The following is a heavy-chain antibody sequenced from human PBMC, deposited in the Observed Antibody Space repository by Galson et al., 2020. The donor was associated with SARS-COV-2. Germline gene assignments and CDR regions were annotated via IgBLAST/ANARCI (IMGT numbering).Heavy chain of an antibody. V-gene: IGHV5-10-1*01. Sequence: HGESLQISCKGSGYSFTSYWISWVRQMPGKGLEWMGRIDPSDSYTNYSPSFQGHVTISADKSITTAYLQWSSLKASDTAMYYCASQPMNWGVAFDIWGQGTMVTVSS. CDR2: IDPSDSYT. CDR1: GYSFTSYW. J-gene: IGHJ3*02. D-gene: IGHD7-27*01. CDR3: ASQPMNWGVAFDI.